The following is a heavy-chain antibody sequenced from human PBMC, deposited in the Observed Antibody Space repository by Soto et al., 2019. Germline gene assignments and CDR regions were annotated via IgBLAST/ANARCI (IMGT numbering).Heavy chain of an antibody. D-gene: IGHD6-13*01. J-gene: IGHJ5*02. CDR1: GYTFTSYG. V-gene: IGHV1-18*04. CDR3: ARGYSSTWAKRGFDP. CDR2: ISADSGET. Sequence: QPQLVQSGPEVTRPGASVKVSCKASGYTFTSYGIIWVRQTPGQGLEWVGWISADSGETDYAQNFNGRLTLTTDASTTTAYMELRSLRPDDTAVYYCARGYSSTWAKRGFDPWGQGTLVSVSS.